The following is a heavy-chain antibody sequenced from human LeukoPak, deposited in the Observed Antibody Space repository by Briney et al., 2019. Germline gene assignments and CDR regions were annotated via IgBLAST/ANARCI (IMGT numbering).Heavy chain of an antibody. CDR1: GGTFSSYA. Sequence: SVKVSCKASGGTFSSYAISWVRQAPGQGLEWMGGIIPIFGTANYAQKFQRRVTITADESTSTAYMELSSLRSEDTAVYYCARESGSYPRNFDYWGQGTLVTVSS. V-gene: IGHV1-69*13. CDR2: IIPIFGTA. D-gene: IGHD1-26*01. CDR3: ARESGSYPRNFDY. J-gene: IGHJ4*02.